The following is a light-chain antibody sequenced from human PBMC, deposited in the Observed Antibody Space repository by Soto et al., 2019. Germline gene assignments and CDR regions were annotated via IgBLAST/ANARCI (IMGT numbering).Light chain of an antibody. Sequence: EIVLTQSPGTLSLSPGERATVSCRASQSVTSNYLAWYQQKPGQAPRLLIYGASRRATGIPDRFSGSGSGTDFTLTIGRLEPEDFAVYYCQQYGSTLFSFGPGTTVDIK. CDR2: GAS. J-gene: IGKJ3*01. CDR1: QSVTSNY. CDR3: QQYGSTLFS. V-gene: IGKV3-20*01.